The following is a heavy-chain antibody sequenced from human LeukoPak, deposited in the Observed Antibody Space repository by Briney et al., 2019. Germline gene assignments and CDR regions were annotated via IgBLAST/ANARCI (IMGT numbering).Heavy chain of an antibody. V-gene: IGHV3-7*01. Sequence: GGSLRPSCAASGFTFSSYWMSWVRQAPGKGLEWVANIKQDGSEKYSVDSVKGRFTISRDNAKNSLYLQMNSLRAEDTAVYYCARLFSGSSRLFLYYYYMDVWGKGTTVTISS. D-gene: IGHD3-22*01. CDR2: IKQDGSEK. CDR3: ARLFSGSSRLFLYYYYMDV. CDR1: GFTFSSYW. J-gene: IGHJ6*03.